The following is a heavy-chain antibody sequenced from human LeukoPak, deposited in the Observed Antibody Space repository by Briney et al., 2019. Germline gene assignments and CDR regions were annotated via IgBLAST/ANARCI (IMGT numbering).Heavy chain of an antibody. Sequence: SETLSLTCGVDGGSFSGYYWNWIRQPPGKGLEWIGEINHSGSTNYNPSLKSRVTISVDTSKNQFSLKLSSVTAADTAVYYCARPKYGGNPNGAFDIWGQGTTVTVSS. CDR3: ARPKYGGNPNGAFDI. CDR2: INHSGST. V-gene: IGHV4-34*01. CDR1: GGSFSGYY. J-gene: IGHJ3*02. D-gene: IGHD4-23*01.